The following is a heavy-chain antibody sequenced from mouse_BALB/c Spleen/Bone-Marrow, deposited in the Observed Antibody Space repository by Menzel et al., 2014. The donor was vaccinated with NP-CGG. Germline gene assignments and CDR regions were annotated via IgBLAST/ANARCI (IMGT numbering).Heavy chain of an antibody. CDR1: GFNIKDTY. V-gene: IGHV14-3*02. CDR2: IDPANGNT. J-gene: IGHJ3*01. Sequence: EVQIQESGAELVKPGASVKLSCAASGFNIKDTYMHWVKQRPEQGLEWIGRIDPANGNTKYDPKFQGKATITADTSSNTAYLQRSSLSSEDTAVYSCASDYYCSSGFAYWGQGTLVTVSA. D-gene: IGHD1-1*01. CDR3: ASDYYCSSGFAY.